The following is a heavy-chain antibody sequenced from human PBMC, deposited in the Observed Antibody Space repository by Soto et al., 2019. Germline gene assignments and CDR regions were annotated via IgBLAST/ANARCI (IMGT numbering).Heavy chain of an antibody. Sequence: GGSLRLSCAASGFTFSSCAVSWVRQAPGKGLEWVSAISGSGGSTFYADSVKGRFTISRDNSKNTLYLQMNSLRADDAAVYYCAKGGGSVYSSIDYWGQGTQGTVSS. CDR2: ISGSGGST. CDR3: AKGGGSVYSSIDY. J-gene: IGHJ4*02. V-gene: IGHV3-23*01. CDR1: GFTFSSCA. D-gene: IGHD3-3*01.